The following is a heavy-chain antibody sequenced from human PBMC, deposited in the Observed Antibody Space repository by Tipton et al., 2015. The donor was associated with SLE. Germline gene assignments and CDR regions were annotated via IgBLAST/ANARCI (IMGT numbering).Heavy chain of an antibody. CDR2: VDPSGST. J-gene: IGHJ4*02. CDR3: ARGGGPWGYYFDN. Sequence: LRLSCAVYGESFSGYYWTWIRQPPGKGLEWIGEVDPSGSTNYNPSLRSRVTISIDTSKNQFSLRLKSVNAADTAVYYCARGGGPWGYYFDNWGQGNLVTVST. CDR1: GESFSGYY. V-gene: IGHV4-34*01. D-gene: IGHD1-26*01.